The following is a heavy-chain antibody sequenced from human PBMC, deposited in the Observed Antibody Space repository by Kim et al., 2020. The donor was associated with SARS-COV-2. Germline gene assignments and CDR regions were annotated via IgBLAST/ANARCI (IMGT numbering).Heavy chain of an antibody. CDR3: ASRMYCGMSSCYGFGP. Sequence: DSGKGRFTISRDNAKNSLYLQMNSLRVEDTAVYYCASRMYCGMSSCYGFGPWGQGTLVTVSS. D-gene: IGHD2-15*01. V-gene: IGHV3-21*06. J-gene: IGHJ5*02.